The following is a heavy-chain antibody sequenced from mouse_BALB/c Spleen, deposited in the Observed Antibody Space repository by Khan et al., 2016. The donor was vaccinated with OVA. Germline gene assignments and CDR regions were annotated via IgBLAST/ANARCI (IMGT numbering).Heavy chain of an antibody. V-gene: IGHV3-2*02. CDR3: ARSGTISTVVITDFDY. Sequence: EVQLQESGPGLVKPSQSLSLTCTVTGYSITSDYAWNWIRQFPGNKLECMGYIKYSGSTSYNPSLKSRFSITRNTSKNQFFLQLSSVTTEDTATYYCARSGTISTVVITDFDYWGQGTTLTVSS. CDR1: GYSITSDYA. J-gene: IGHJ2*01. CDR2: IKYSGST. D-gene: IGHD1-1*01.